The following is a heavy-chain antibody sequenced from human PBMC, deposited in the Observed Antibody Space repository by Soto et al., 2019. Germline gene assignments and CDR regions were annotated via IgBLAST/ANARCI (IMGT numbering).Heavy chain of an antibody. J-gene: IGHJ6*03. CDR3: AKDTYYDFWSGPYMGDYYYYMDV. Sequence: GGSLRLSCAASGFTFSSYAMSWVRQAPGKGLEWVSAISGSGGSTYYADSVKGRFTISRDNSKNTLYLQMNSLRAEDTAVYYCAKDTYYDFWSGPYMGDYYYYMDVWGKGTTVTVSS. V-gene: IGHV3-23*01. CDR2: ISGSGGST. CDR1: GFTFSSYA. D-gene: IGHD3-3*01.